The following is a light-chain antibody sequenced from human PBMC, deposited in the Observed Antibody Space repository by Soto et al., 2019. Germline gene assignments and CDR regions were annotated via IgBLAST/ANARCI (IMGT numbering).Light chain of an antibody. V-gene: IGKV1-39*01. Sequence: DIQMTQSPSSLSASVGDRVTITCRASQGISSYLNWYQQKPGKAPKLLIYAASSLQSGVPSRFSGSGSGTDFTLTISSLQDEDFVTYYCHQSSSTSYTFGQGTKLEIK. CDR3: HQSSSTSYT. J-gene: IGKJ2*01. CDR2: AAS. CDR1: QGISSY.